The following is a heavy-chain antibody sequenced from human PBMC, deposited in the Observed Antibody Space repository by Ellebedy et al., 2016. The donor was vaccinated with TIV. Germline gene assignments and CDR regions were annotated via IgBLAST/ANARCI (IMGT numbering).Heavy chain of an antibody. J-gene: IGHJ1*01. CDR3: ARSGSHYLGWFAEYFQL. V-gene: IGHV4-39*07. D-gene: IGHD1-26*01. CDR1: GASISNSNYY. Sequence: SETLSLTXTVSGASISNSNYYWGWIRQPPGKGLEWIGHIYYSGSTYYNPSLKSRVTISVDTSKNQFSLKLTSVTAADTAVYFCARSGSHYLGWFAEYFQLWGQGTLVTVSS. CDR2: IYYSGST.